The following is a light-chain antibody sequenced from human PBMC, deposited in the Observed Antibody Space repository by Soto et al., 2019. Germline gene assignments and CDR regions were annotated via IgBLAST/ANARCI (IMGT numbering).Light chain of an antibody. Sequence: EIVLTQSPGTLSLSPGDGATLSCRASQSVSTNYLAWFQQKPGQAPRLLIYGANIRATGIPARFSGTGSGTEFTLTISSLQSEDFALYYCQQYNDWPLTFGQGTKVDIK. CDR2: GAN. CDR1: QSVSTN. V-gene: IGKV3-15*01. J-gene: IGKJ1*01. CDR3: QQYNDWPLT.